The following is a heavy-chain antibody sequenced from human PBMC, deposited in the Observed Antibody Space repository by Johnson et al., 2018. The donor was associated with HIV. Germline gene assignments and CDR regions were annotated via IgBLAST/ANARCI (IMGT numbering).Heavy chain of an antibody. Sequence: QVQLVESGGGVVQPGRSLRLSCAASGFTFSSYAMHWVRQAPGKGLEWVAVISYDGSNKYYADSVKGRFTISRDNSKNTLYLQMISLRAGDTAVYYCVKVGLVGVKEAVGAFDIWGPGTMVTVSS. CDR3: VKVGLVGVKEAVGAFDI. V-gene: IGHV3-30-3*02. CDR1: GFTFSSYA. J-gene: IGHJ3*02. D-gene: IGHD1-26*01. CDR2: ISYDGSNK.